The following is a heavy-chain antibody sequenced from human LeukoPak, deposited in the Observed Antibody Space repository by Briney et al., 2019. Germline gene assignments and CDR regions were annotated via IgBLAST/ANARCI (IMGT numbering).Heavy chain of an antibody. CDR3: AKYGRPWHPYYFDY. CDR1: GLTFSNYA. CDR2: ISGSGGST. Sequence: PGGSLRLSCAASGLTFSNYAMSWVRQAPGKGLEWVSGISGSGGSTYYADSVKGRFTISRDNSKNTLYLQMNSLRAEDTAVYYCAKYGRPWHPYYFDYWGQGTLVTVSS. V-gene: IGHV3-23*01. J-gene: IGHJ4*02. D-gene: IGHD2-15*01.